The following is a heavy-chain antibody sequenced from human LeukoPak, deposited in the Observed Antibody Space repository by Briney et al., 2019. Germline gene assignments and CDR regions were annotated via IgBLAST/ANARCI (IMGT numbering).Heavy chain of an antibody. CDR3: ARVGSSWCLDC. CDR2: IKQDGSEK. Sequence: GGSLRLSCAASGFTFSSYWMSWVRQAPGKGLEWVSHIKQDGSEKDYVDSVKGRFTISRDNAKNSLYPQMNSLRAEDTAVYYCARVGSSWCLDCWGQGTLVTVSS. D-gene: IGHD6-13*01. V-gene: IGHV3-7*01. CDR1: GFTFSSYW. J-gene: IGHJ4*02.